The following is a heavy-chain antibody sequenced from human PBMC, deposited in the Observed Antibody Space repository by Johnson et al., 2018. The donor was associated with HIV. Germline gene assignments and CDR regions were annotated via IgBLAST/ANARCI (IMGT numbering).Heavy chain of an antibody. CDR2: INWNGGST. V-gene: IGHV3-20*04. J-gene: IGHJ3*02. CDR3: ARGEGVSSVGGLIAFDI. Sequence: QLVESGGGVVRPGGSLRLSCAASGFTFDDYGMSWVRQAPGKGLEWVSGINWNGGSTGYADSVKGRFTIPRDNATNSLYLQMNSLSAEDTAVYYWARGEGVSSVGGLIAFDIWGQGTMVTVSS. D-gene: IGHD2-15*01. CDR1: GFTFDDYG.